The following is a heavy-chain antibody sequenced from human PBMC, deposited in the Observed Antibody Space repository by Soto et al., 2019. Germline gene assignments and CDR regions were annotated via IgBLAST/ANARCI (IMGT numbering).Heavy chain of an antibody. J-gene: IGHJ5*02. V-gene: IGHV3-23*01. Sequence: LRLSCAASGFTFSSYAMSWVRQAPGKGLEWVSAISGSGGSTYYADSVKGRFTISRDNSKNTLYLQMNSLRAEDTAVYYCAKDQYFRGGWYSEDWFDPWGQGTLVTVSS. CDR3: AKDQYFRGGWYSEDWFDP. CDR2: ISGSGGST. D-gene: IGHD6-19*01. CDR1: GFTFSSYA.